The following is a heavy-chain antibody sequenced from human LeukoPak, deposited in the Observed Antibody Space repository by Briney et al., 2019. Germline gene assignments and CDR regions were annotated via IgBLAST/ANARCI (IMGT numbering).Heavy chain of an antibody. D-gene: IGHD6-19*01. CDR1: GFTFSFYT. J-gene: IGHJ4*02. Sequence: GGSLRLSCAASGFTFSFYTMSWVRQAPGKGLEWVSGLSGSGGSTYYSDSVKGRFIISRDNSKNTLYLQIDFLTAEDTAVYYCARSPVAGPPNYFDYLGQGTLVTVSS. CDR2: LSGSGGST. CDR3: ARSPVAGPPNYFDY. V-gene: IGHV3-23*01.